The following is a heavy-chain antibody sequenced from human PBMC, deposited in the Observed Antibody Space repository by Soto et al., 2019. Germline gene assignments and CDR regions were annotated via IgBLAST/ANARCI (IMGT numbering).Heavy chain of an antibody. V-gene: IGHV1-2*04. J-gene: IGHJ3*02. CDR3: ATPLTSIAAAGDAFDI. Sequence: QVQLVQSGAEVKKPGASVKVSCKASGYTFTGYYMHWVRQAPGQGLEWMGWINPNSGGTNYAQKFQGWVTMTRDTSVSTAYMELRRLRSDDTAVYYCATPLTSIAAAGDAFDIWGQGTMVTVSS. D-gene: IGHD6-13*01. CDR1: GYTFTGYY. CDR2: INPNSGGT.